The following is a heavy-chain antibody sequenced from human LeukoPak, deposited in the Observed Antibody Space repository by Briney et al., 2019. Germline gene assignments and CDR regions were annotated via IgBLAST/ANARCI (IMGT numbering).Heavy chain of an antibody. V-gene: IGHV3-15*01. J-gene: IGHJ4*02. Sequence: GGSLRLSCAASGFTFSNAWMSWVRQAPGKGLEWVGRIKSKTDGGTTDYAAPVKGRFTISRDDSKNTVYLQMNSLKTEDTALYYCITSITMVEGKWFWGQGTLVTVSS. CDR1: GFTFSNAW. D-gene: IGHD3-10*01. CDR3: ITSITMVEGKWF. CDR2: IKSKTDGGTT.